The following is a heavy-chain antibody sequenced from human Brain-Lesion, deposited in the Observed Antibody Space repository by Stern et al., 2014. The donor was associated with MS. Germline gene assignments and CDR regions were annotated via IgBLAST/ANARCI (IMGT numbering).Heavy chain of an antibody. CDR2: IYYSGFN. Sequence: QVQLQESGPGLVKPSETLSLTCTVSGGSISSSTYYWAWIRQPPGKGLEWIGNIYYSGFNYYHPFLKRRTLISEDMAKNQFSLKLSSVTAADTAIYYCARHDSVPRPSQLYSARDRGPGYFDYWGQGTLVTVSS. CDR3: ARHDSVPRPSQLYSARDRGPGYFDY. J-gene: IGHJ4*02. V-gene: IGHV4-39*01. D-gene: IGHD1-26*01. CDR1: GGSISSSTYY.